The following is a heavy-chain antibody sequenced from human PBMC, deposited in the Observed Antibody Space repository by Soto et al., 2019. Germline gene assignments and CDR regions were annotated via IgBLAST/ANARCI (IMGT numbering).Heavy chain of an antibody. V-gene: IGHV1-8*01. J-gene: IGHJ4*02. D-gene: IGHD5-18*01. CDR1: GYTFTSYD. CDR3: ARGPTWIQLWLLDD. Sequence: ASVKVSCKASGYTFTSYDINWVRQATGQGLEWMGWMNPNSGNTGYAQKFQGRVTMTRNTSISTAYMELSSLRSEDTAVYYCARGPTWIQLWLLDDWGQGTLVTAPQ. CDR2: MNPNSGNT.